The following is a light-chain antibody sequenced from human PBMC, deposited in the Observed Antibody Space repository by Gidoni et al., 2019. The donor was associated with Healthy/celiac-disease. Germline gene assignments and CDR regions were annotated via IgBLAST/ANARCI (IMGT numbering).Light chain of an antibody. CDR2: DAT. V-gene: IGKV1-13*02. CDR1: QGISSA. CDR3: QQFNSYLWT. J-gene: IGKJ1*01. Sequence: AIQLTQSPSSLSASVGDRVTITCRASQGISSALAWYQQKPGKAPKILIYDATSLESGVPSRFSGSGSGTDFTLTISSLQPEDFATYYCQQFNSYLWTFGQGTKVEIK.